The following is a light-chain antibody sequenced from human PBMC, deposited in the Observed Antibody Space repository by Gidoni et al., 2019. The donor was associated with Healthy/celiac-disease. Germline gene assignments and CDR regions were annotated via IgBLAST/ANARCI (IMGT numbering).Light chain of an antibody. CDR1: QSISSW. V-gene: IGKV1-5*03. CDR2: KAS. Sequence: DLQFTQSPSTLSASVGDRVTITCRASQSISSWLDWYQQKPGKAPKLLIYKASSLESGVPSRFSGSGSGTEFTLTISSLQPDDFATYYCQQYNSYPWTFGQGTKVEIK. J-gene: IGKJ1*01. CDR3: QQYNSYPWT.